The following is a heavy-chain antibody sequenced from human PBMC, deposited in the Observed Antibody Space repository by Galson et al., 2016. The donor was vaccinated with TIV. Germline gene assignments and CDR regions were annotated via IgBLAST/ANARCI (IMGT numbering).Heavy chain of an antibody. CDR1: GFTFDDYA. Sequence: SLRLSCAASGFTFDDYAMHWVRHPPGKGLEWVSGISSNSYYIGYAASVRGRFTISRDNAKNSLYLQMNSLRTEDTALYYCVKARGYSHGSPKDYYYGMDAWGQGTTVTVSS. J-gene: IGHJ6*02. CDR3: VKARGYSHGSPKDYYYGMDA. D-gene: IGHD5-18*01. CDR2: ISSNSYYI. V-gene: IGHV3-9*01.